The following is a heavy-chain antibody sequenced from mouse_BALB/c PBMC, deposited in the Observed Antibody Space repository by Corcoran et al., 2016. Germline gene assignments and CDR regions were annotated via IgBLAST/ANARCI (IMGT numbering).Heavy chain of an antibody. CDR2: INTYTGEP. J-gene: IGHJ1*01. CDR1: GYTLTNYG. V-gene: IGHV9-3-1*01. Sequence: QIQLVQSGPELKKPGETVKISCKASGYTLTNYGMNWVKQAPGKGLKWMGWINTYTGEPTYADDFKGRFAFSLETSASTAYLQINNLKNEDTATYFCAREYYYGSSTGYFDVWGAGTTVTVSS. D-gene: IGHD1-1*01. CDR3: AREYYYGSSTGYFDV.